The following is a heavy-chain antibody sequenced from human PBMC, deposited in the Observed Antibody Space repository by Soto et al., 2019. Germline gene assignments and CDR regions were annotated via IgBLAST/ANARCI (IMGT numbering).Heavy chain of an antibody. CDR2: IYWDDDK. J-gene: IGHJ6*03. CDR3: ALSTRDPDYYYYYMDV. Sequence: SGPTLVNPTQTLTLTCTFSGFSFSTSGVGVGWIRQPPGKALEWLALIYWDDDKCYSPSLKSRLTITKDTPKNQVVLTMTNMDPVDTATYYCALSTRDPDYYYYYMDVWGKGITVTVSS. CDR1: GFSFSTSGVG. V-gene: IGHV2-5*02. D-gene: IGHD2-21*02.